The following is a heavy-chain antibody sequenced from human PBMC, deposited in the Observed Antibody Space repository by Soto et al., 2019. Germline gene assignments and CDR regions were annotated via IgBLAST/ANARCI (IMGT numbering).Heavy chain of an antibody. V-gene: IGHV4-39*01. CDR2: IYYSGSA. CDR3: ATIGYGLYYYYGMDV. CDR1: GGSISSSSYY. D-gene: IGHD2-15*01. J-gene: IGHJ6*02. Sequence: SETLSLTCTVSGGSISSSSYYWGWIRQPPGKGLEWIGSIYYSGSAYYNPSLKSRVTISVDTSKNQFSLKLSSVTAADTAVYYCATIGYGLYYYYGMDVWGQGTTVTVSS.